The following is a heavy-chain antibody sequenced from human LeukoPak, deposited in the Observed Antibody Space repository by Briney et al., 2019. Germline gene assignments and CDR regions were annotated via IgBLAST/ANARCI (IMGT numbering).Heavy chain of an antibody. Sequence: SETLSLTCTVSGGSISSGSYYWSWIRQPAGKGLEWIGRIYTSGSTNYNPSLKSRVTISVGTSKNQFSLKLSSVTAADTAVYYCAREGYGSGSYIYYYYYMDVWGKGTTVTISS. V-gene: IGHV4-61*02. CDR3: AREGYGSGSYIYYYYYMDV. CDR1: GGSISSGSYY. D-gene: IGHD3-10*01. CDR2: IYTSGST. J-gene: IGHJ6*03.